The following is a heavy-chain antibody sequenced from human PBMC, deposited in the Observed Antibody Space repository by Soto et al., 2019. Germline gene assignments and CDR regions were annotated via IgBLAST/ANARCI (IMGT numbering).Heavy chain of an antibody. V-gene: IGHV6-1*01. Sequence: SQTLSLTCAISGDSVSSNSAAWNWIRQSPSRGLEWLGRKYYRSKWYNDYAVSVKSRITINPDTSKNQFSLQLNSVTPEDTAVYYCARATTTAGWGYYYYGMDVWGQGTTVTVSS. D-gene: IGHD6-19*01. CDR1: GDSVSSNSAA. CDR3: ARATTTAGWGYYYYGMDV. CDR2: KYYRSKWYN. J-gene: IGHJ6*02.